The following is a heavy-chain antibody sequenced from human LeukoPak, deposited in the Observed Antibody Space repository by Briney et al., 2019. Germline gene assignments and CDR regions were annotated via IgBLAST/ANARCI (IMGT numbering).Heavy chain of an antibody. Sequence: PGGSLRLSCAASGFTFSSYAMHWVRQAPGKGLEYVSVISSNGGSTYYANSVKGRFTISRDNSKNTLYLQMGSLKTEDMAVYYCASPGAYYWGQGTLVTVSS. CDR1: GFTFSSYA. V-gene: IGHV3-64*01. J-gene: IGHJ4*02. CDR3: ASPGAYY. CDR2: ISSNGGST.